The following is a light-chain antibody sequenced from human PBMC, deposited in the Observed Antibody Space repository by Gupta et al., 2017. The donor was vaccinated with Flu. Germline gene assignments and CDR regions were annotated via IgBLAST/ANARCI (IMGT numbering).Light chain of an antibody. CDR2: DVS. V-gene: IGLV2-11*01. CDR3: CSYAGSYTYV. Sequence: SVTISGTGTISDVGGYNYGAWYQQHPGNAPKLMIYDVSKRPAGVPDRFSGSKAGNTASLTISGLQDEEEADYYCCSYAGSYTYVFGTGTKVTVL. J-gene: IGLJ1*01. CDR1: ISDVGGYNY.